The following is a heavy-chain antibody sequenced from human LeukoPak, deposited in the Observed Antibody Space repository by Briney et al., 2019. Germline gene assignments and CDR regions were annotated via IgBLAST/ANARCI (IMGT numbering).Heavy chain of an antibody. D-gene: IGHD4-23*01. J-gene: IGHJ6*03. CDR3: ARSTVVCMDV. CDR2: INHSGST. Sequence: SETLSLTCTVYGESFSGYYWSWIRQPPGKGLEWIGEINHSGSTNYNSSLKSRVTILLDTSKNQFSLNLSSVTAADTAVYYCARSTVVCMDVWGKGTTVTVSS. V-gene: IGHV4-34*01. CDR1: GESFSGYY.